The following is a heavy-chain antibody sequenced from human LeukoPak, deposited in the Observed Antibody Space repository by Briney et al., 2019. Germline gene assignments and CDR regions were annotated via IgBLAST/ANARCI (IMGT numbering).Heavy chain of an antibody. CDR3: ARHQTVRGVIPDAFDI. Sequence: SETLSLTCAVYGGSFSGYYWSWIRQPPGKGLEWIGEINHSGSTTYNPSLKSRVTISVDTSKSQFSLKLSSVTAADTAVYYCARHQTVRGVIPDAFDIWGQGTMVTVSS. V-gene: IGHV4-34*01. D-gene: IGHD3-10*01. J-gene: IGHJ3*02. CDR2: INHSGST. CDR1: GGSFSGYY.